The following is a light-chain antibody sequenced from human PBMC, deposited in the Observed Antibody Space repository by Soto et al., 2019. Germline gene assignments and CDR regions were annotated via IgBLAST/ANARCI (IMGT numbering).Light chain of an antibody. Sequence: EIVLTQSPGTLSLSPGERATLSCRPSQSVDKDLAWYRQKPGQAPSLLVYDASTRATGVPARFSGSGSGTEFTLTITSLQSEDFAVYFCHQYNKWPRTFGRGTKV. J-gene: IGKJ1*01. CDR2: DAS. V-gene: IGKV3-15*01. CDR3: HQYNKWPRT. CDR1: QSVDKD.